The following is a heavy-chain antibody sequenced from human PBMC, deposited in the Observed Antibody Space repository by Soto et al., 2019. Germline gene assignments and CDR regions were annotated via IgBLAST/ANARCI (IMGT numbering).Heavy chain of an antibody. Sequence: GGSLRLSCAASGFTFSSYTMNWVRQAPGKGLEWVSSISTSGNYIYYEDSVGGRFTISRDDAKSSLFLQMNSLRAEDTAVYYCARVMKGPMIREYYFDYWGQGALVTVSS. CDR1: GFTFSSYT. J-gene: IGHJ4*02. CDR2: ISTSGNYI. CDR3: ARVMKGPMIREYYFDY. V-gene: IGHV3-21*01. D-gene: IGHD3-10*01.